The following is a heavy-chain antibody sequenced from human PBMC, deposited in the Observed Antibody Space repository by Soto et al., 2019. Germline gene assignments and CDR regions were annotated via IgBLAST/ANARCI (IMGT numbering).Heavy chain of an antibody. D-gene: IGHD3-22*01. CDR1: GFTVSTNY. V-gene: IGHV3-53*01. Sequence: EVQLVESGGGLIQPGGSLRLSCAASGFTVSTNYMLWVRQAPGKGLEWVSVIYSGGSTYYADSVKGRFTISRDIPKNTLYLQMKSLRAEDTAIYYCVRGSDSSGYYRPFFDYWGQGTLVTVSS. CDR2: IYSGGST. CDR3: VRGSDSSGYYRPFFDY. J-gene: IGHJ4*02.